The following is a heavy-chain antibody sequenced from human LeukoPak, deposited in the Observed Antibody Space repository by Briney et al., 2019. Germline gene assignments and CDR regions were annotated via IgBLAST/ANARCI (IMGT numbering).Heavy chain of an antibody. CDR1: GYSFTNYW. J-gene: IGHJ4*02. D-gene: IGHD6-19*01. Sequence: GESLKISCQGSGYSFTNYWLAWVRQMPGKGLEWMGIIYPGDSDTRYSPSFQGQVTISADKSITTAYLQWSSLKASDTARYYCARLPYSSGWPTFDYWGQGTPVTVSS. CDR2: IYPGDSDT. V-gene: IGHV5-51*01. CDR3: ARLPYSSGWPTFDY.